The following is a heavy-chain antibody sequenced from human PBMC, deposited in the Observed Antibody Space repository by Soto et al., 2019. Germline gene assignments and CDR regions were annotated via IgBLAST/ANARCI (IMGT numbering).Heavy chain of an antibody. V-gene: IGHV4-59*08. J-gene: IGHJ5*02. CDR2: MYYSGST. D-gene: IGHD2-15*01. CDR1: GVSISSYY. Sequence: QVQLQESGPGLVKPSETLSLTCTVSGVSISSYYWSWIRQPPGRGLEWIGYMYYSGSTNYNPSLKSRVTISLDTSKSQFSLKLNSVTAADTAVYYCARQGGYCNGDNCDNNWFDPWGQGTLVTVSS. CDR3: ARQGGYCNGDNCDNNWFDP.